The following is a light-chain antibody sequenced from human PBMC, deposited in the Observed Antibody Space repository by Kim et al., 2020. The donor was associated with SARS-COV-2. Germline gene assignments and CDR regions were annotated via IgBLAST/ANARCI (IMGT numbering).Light chain of an antibody. J-gene: IGKJ1*01. Sequence: SPGERAILSCRASQTVSSDLAWYQHKPGQAPRLLIYGASTRATGVPARFSGSGSGTEFTLTISSLKSEDFAIYYCQQYTNWPPATFGQGTKVDIK. CDR2: GAS. CDR1: QTVSSD. CDR3: QQYTNWPPAT. V-gene: IGKV3-15*01.